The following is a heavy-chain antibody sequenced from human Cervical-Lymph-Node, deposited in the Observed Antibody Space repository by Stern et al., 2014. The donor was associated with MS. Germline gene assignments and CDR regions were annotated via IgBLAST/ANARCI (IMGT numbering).Heavy chain of an antibody. Sequence: QLQLQESGPGLVKPSQTLSLICAVSGGSMAPSTGGYFWSWIRQPPGKGLEWIGFLYYSGSTYYKQPLKRRTTISVDTSKNQVSLRLTSMTAADTAVYYCARVAYCGGDCSAFDSWGQGTLVTVSS. V-gene: IGHV4-31*11. D-gene: IGHD2-21*02. CDR1: GGSMAPSTGGYF. J-gene: IGHJ4*02. CDR2: LYYSGST. CDR3: ARVAYCGGDCSAFDS.